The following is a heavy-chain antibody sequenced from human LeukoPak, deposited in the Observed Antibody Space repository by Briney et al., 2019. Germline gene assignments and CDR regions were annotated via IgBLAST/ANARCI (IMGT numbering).Heavy chain of an antibody. CDR2: INFRGGTT. CDR1: GFTFSNYA. J-gene: IGHJ4*02. D-gene: IGHD6-13*01. Sequence: GGSLRLSCAASGFTFSNYAMSWVRQAPGKGLEWVSSINFRGGTTYYADSVKGRFTISRDNSKNTIYLQMNSLRAEDTALYYCAKAAAAPGFDFWGQGTLVTVSS. CDR3: AKAAAAPGFDF. V-gene: IGHV3-23*01.